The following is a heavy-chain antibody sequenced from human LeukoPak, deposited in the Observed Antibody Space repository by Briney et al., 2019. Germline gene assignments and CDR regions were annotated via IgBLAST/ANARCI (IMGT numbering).Heavy chain of an antibody. D-gene: IGHD2-2*01. CDR2: ISSRGTTT. V-gene: IGHV3-11*01. CDR3: ARDRGSNNYFDQ. CDR1: GFTLRDYY. Sequence: PGGSLRLSCLASGFTLRDYYMTWIRQAPGKGLEWISFISSRGTTTDYADSVKGRFTISRDNANSTLFLQMNSLRAEDTAVYYCARDRGSNNYFDQWGQGTLVTVSS. J-gene: IGHJ4*02.